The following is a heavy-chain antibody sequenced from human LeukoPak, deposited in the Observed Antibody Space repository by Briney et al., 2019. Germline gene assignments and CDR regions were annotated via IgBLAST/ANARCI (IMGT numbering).Heavy chain of an antibody. V-gene: IGHV3-11*04. J-gene: IGHJ3*02. CDR2: ISSSGSTI. CDR1: GFTFSDYY. CDR3: ARDLGSGTTSDDAFDI. D-gene: IGHD1-7*01. Sequence: GGSLRLSCAASGFTFSDYYMSWIRQAPGKGLEWVSYISSSGSTIYYADSVKGRFTISRDNAKNSLYLQMNSLRAEDTAVYYCARDLGSGTTSDDAFDIWGQGTMVTVSS.